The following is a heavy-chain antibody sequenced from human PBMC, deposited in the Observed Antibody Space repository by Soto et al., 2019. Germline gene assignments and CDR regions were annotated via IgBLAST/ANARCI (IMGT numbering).Heavy chain of an antibody. CDR1: GGTFSSYA. D-gene: IGHD3-22*01. CDR2: IIPIFGTA. J-gene: IGHJ6*02. Sequence: SVKVSCKASGGTFSSYAISWVRQAPGQGLEWMGGIIPIFGTANYAQKFQGRVTITADESTSTAYMELSSLRSEDTAVYYCARDSAVVVPYYYYYYGMDVWGQGTTVTVSS. V-gene: IGHV1-69*13. CDR3: ARDSAVVVPYYYYYYGMDV.